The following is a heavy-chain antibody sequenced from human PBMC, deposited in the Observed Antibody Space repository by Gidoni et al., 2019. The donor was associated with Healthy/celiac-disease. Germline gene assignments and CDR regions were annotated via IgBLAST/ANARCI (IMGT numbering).Heavy chain of an antibody. CDR2: ISGSGGST. CDR3: ARQYSSSRAYYYYYYGMDV. CDR1: GFTFSSSA. D-gene: IGHD6-6*01. V-gene: IGHV3-23*01. J-gene: IGHJ6*02. Sequence: EVQLLESGGGLLQPGGSLRLSCAASGFTFSSSALSWVRQAPGKGLEWVSAISGSGGSTYYADSVKGRFTISRDNSKNTLYLQMNSLRAEDTAVYYCARQYSSSRAYYYYYYGMDVWGQGTTVTVSS.